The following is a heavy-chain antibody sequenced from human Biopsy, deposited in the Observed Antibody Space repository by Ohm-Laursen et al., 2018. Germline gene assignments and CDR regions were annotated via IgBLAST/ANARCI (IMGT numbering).Heavy chain of an antibody. CDR3: AKGGYCTTTSCYMDVDY. V-gene: IGHV3-23*01. CDR1: GFSFDNYA. CDR2: ISGSGGST. J-gene: IGHJ4*02. Sequence: SLRLSCAASGFSFDNYAMNWVRQAPGKGLEWVSTISGSGGSTYYADSVKGRFTISRDASKNTLYLLMNSLRAEDTAMYYCAKGGYCTTTSCYMDVDYCGQGTLVTVSS. D-gene: IGHD2-2*02.